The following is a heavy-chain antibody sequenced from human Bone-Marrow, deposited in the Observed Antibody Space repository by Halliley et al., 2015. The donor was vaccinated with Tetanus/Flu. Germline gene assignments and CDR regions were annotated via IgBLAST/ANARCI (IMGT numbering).Heavy chain of an antibody. Sequence: TLSLTCTVLGDSIDSAKWWHWVRQSPRKGLEWIGEIYFSGTTNYNPSLTPRASISFDKSKNQFSLNLTSVTAADTALYYCARVGDSGFGAHPSGLAVWGQGTPVTVSS. CDR1: GDSIDSAKW. J-gene: IGHJ6*02. CDR2: IYFSGTT. CDR3: ARVGDSGFGAHPSGLAV. D-gene: IGHD3-16*01. V-gene: IGHV4-4*02.